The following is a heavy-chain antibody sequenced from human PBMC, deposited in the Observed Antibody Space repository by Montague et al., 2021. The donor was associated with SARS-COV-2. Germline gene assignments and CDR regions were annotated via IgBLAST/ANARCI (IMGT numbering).Heavy chain of an antibody. D-gene: IGHD4-11*01. J-gene: IGHJ4*02. V-gene: IGHV4-4*02. CDR1: GXSITSTNW. Sequence: SETLSLTCAVSGXSITSTNWGSLVRQPPGKGLEWIGEISDGGIATYNPSLKSRATISMDRSRNLFSLKLSSVTAADTAIYYCAGKVLTVPADYWGQGTLVTVS. CDR2: ISDGGIA. CDR3: AGKVLTVPADY.